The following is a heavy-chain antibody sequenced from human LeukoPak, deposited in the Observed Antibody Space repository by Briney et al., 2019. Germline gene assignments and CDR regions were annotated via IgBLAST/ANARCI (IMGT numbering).Heavy chain of an antibody. CDR2: IYYSGST. D-gene: IGHD3-9*01. CDR3: AREGNYDILTGLDAFDI. V-gene: IGHV4-59*01. CDR1: GGSISSYY. J-gene: IGHJ3*02. Sequence: SETLSLTCTVSGGSISSYYWSWIRQPPGKGLEWIGYIYYSGSTNYNPSLKSRVTISVDTSKNQFSLKLSSVTAADTAVYYCAREGNYDILTGLDAFDIWGQGTMVTVSS.